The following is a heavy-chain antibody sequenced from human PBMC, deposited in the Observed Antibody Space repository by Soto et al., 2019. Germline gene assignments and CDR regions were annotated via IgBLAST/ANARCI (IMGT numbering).Heavy chain of an antibody. CDR2: INPSGGST. CDR1: GYTFTSYY. CDR3: ARVIQPKEEENNWFDP. V-gene: IGHV1-46*01. Sequence: GVSVKVSCKASGYTFTSYYMHWVRQAPGQGLEWMGIINPSGGSTSYAQKFQGRVTMTRDTSTSTVYMELSSLRSEDTAVYYCARVIQPKEEENNWFDPWGQGTLVTVSS. J-gene: IGHJ5*02.